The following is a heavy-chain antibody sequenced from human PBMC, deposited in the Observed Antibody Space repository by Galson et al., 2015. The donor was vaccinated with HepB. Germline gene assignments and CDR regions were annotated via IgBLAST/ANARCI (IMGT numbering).Heavy chain of an antibody. Sequence: SLRLSCAASGFTFSGYGMHWVRQAPGKGLEWVAVIWSDGSKEYYADSVKGRFIISRDNSKNTLYLQMNGLGAKDTAIYYCVRDYSLNLDYWGQGALVTVSS. CDR1: GFTFSGYG. CDR3: VRDYSLNLDY. J-gene: IGHJ4*02. D-gene: IGHD1-14*01. CDR2: IWSDGSKE. V-gene: IGHV3-33*01.